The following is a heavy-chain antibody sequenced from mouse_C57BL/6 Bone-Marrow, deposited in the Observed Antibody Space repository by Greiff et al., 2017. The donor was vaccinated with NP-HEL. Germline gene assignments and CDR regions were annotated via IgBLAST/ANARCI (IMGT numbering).Heavy chain of an antibody. CDR1: GFTFSDYY. CDR3: ARQGTTRYFDY. D-gene: IGHD1-1*01. V-gene: IGHV5-12*01. Sequence: EVMLVESGGGLVQPGGSLKLSCAASGFTFSDYYMYWVRQTPEKRLEWVAYISNGGGSTYYPDTVKGRFTISRDNAKNTLYLQMSRLKSEDTAMYYCARQGTTRYFDYWGQGTTLTVSS. J-gene: IGHJ2*01. CDR2: ISNGGGST.